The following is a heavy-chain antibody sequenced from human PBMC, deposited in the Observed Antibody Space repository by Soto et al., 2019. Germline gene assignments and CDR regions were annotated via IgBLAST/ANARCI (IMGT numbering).Heavy chain of an antibody. CDR1: GFSFNTYG. CDR3: AKDRIRGTSYFDY. J-gene: IGHJ4*02. CDR2: ISYNGDKT. Sequence: QVQLLESGGGVVQPGRSLRLSCAASGFSFNTYGMHWVRQAPGKGLEWVAVISYNGDKTFYADSVKGRFTISRDNSQSTLYLQMNSLRPEGTAVYYCAKDRIRGTSYFDYWGQGTLVTVSS. D-gene: IGHD6-6*01. V-gene: IGHV3-30*05.